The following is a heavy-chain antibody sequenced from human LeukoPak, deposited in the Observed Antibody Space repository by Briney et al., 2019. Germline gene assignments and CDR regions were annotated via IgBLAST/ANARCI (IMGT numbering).Heavy chain of an antibody. CDR3: ALGVMAAARDDY. V-gene: IGHV4-34*01. CDR1: GGSFSGYY. D-gene: IGHD6-25*01. Sequence: SETLSPTCAVYGGSFSGYYWSWIRQPPGKGLEWIGEINHSGSTNYNPSLKSRVTISVDTSKNQFSLKLSSVTAADTAVYYCALGVMAAARDDYWGQGTLVTVSS. CDR2: INHSGST. J-gene: IGHJ4*02.